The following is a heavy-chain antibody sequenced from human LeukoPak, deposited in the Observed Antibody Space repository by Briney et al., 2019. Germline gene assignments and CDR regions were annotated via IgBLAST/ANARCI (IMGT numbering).Heavy chain of an antibody. CDR3: AKGLRVEWLVPDY. V-gene: IGHV3-23*01. J-gene: IGHJ4*02. CDR1: GFTFSSYA. CDR2: ISGSGGST. Sequence: GGSLRLSCAASGFTFSSYAMSWVRQAPGKGLEWGSAISGSGGSTYYADSVKGRFTISRDNSKNTLYLQMTSLTAEDTAVYYCAKGLRVEWLVPDYWRQGTLVTVSS. D-gene: IGHD6-19*01.